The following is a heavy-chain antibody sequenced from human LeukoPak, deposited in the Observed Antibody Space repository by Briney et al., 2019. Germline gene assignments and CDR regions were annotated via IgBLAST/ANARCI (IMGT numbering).Heavy chain of an antibody. CDR2: IRFEGTEK. CDR1: GFTFSSYG. CDR3: ATEHWGPNS. V-gene: IGHV3-30*02. Sequence: GALRLSCAASGFTFSSYGMHWVRQAPGKGLEWVAFIRFEGTEKFYAHSVKGRFTISRDNAKNSLFLQMSSLRGEDTALYYCATEHWGPNSWGQGTLVTVSS. D-gene: IGHD3-16*01. J-gene: IGHJ4*02.